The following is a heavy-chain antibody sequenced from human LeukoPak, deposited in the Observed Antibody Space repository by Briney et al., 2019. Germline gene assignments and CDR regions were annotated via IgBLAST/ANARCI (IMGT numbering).Heavy chain of an antibody. CDR1: GGSFSVYY. CDR3: AAHIVGATRKFDY. V-gene: IGHV4-34*01. J-gene: IGHJ4*02. CDR2: INHSGST. Sequence: SETLSLTCAVYGGSFSVYYWSWIRQPPGKGLEWIGEINHSGSTNYNPSLKSRVTISVDTSKNQFSLKLSSVTAADTAVYYCAAHIVGATRKFDYWGQGTLVTVSS. D-gene: IGHD1-26*01.